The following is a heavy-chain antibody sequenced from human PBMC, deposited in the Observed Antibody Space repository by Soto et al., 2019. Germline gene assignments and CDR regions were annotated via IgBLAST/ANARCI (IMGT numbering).Heavy chain of an antibody. J-gene: IGHJ3*02. Sequence: QVQLVESGGGVVQPGGSLTVSCAASGFTFSTYAMHWVRQAPGKGLEWVAVLSSDGINNYYADSVKGRFTISRDNSKKMLYLQMSSLRPEDTAVYYCARDRDCSGTTCYNAFDILGQGTMVTVSS. CDR3: ARDRDCSGTTCYNAFDI. V-gene: IGHV3-30-3*01. D-gene: IGHD2-2*02. CDR2: LSSDGINN. CDR1: GFTFSTYA.